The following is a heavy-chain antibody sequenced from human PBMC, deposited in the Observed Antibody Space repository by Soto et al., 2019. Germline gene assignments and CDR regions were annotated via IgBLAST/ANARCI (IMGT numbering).Heavy chain of an antibody. CDR1: GYTFTSYD. Sequence: ASVKVSCKASGYTFTSYDINWVRQATGQGLEWMGWMNPNSGNTGYAQKFQGRVTMTRNTSISTAYMELSSLRSEDTAVYYCARERGYRAYDSSGKFDPWGQGTLVTVSS. CDR2: MNPNSGNT. D-gene: IGHD5-12*01. J-gene: IGHJ5*02. CDR3: ARERGYRAYDSSGKFDP. V-gene: IGHV1-8*01.